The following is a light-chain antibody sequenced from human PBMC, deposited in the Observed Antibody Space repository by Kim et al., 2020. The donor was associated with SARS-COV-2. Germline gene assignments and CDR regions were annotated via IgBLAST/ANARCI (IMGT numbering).Light chain of an antibody. CDR2: GAS. J-gene: IGKJ1*01. V-gene: IGKV3-15*01. CDR1: QSVSSN. CDR3: QKCDSAPWT. Sequence: EIVMTQSPATLSVSPGERATLSCRASQSVSSNLAWYQQKPGQAPRLLIYGASTRATGIPARFSGSGSGTEFTLTISSLQSEDFATYYCQKCDSAPWTFGQGTKVDIK.